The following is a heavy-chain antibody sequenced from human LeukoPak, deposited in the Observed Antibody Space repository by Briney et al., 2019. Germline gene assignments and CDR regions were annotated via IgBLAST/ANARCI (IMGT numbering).Heavy chain of an antibody. Sequence: GGSLRLSCAASGFTFSSYEMNWVRQAPGKGLEWVSCISSSGSTIYYADSVKGRFTISRDNAKNSLYLQMNSLRAEDTAVYYCASGYGYGKVDYWGQGTLVTVSS. CDR2: ISSSGSTI. V-gene: IGHV3-48*03. CDR3: ASGYGYGKVDY. D-gene: IGHD5-18*01. J-gene: IGHJ4*02. CDR1: GFTFSSYE.